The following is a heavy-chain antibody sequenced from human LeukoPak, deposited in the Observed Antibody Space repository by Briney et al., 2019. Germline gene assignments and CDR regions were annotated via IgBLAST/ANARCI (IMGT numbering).Heavy chain of an antibody. J-gene: IGHJ4*02. CDR3: ARESQVYCGGDCYYDSDY. CDR2: IWYDGSNK. Sequence: PGRSLRLSCAASGFTFNIYGMHWVRQAPGKGLEWVAVIWYDGSNKYYADSVKGRFTISRDNSKNTLYLLMNSLRAEDTAVYYCARESQVYCGGDCYYDSDYWGQGTLVTVSS. CDR1: GFTFNIYG. D-gene: IGHD2-21*02. V-gene: IGHV3-33*01.